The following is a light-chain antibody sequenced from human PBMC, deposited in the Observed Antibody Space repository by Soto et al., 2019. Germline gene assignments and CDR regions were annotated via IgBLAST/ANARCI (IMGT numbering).Light chain of an antibody. V-gene: IGKV3-11*01. J-gene: IGKJ5*01. Sequence: EIVLTQPPATLSLSPGERATLSCRASQSVSSYLAWYQQKPGQAPRLLIYDASNRATGIPARFSGSGSGTYFTLTISSLEPVYFAVYYCQRRSNWSPNTCGQDTRLE. CDR1: QSVSSY. CDR3: QRRSNWSPNT. CDR2: DAS.